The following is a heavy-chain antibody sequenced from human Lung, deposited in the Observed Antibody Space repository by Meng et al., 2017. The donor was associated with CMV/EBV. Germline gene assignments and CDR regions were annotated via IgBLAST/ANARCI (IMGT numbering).Heavy chain of an antibody. CDR3: ARGVRSNSMIVESYYFDS. J-gene: IGHJ4*02. CDR2: IGASADT. CDR1: GFTFSTYA. V-gene: IGHV3-13*01. D-gene: IGHD3-22*01. Sequence: GGSLRLSCAASGFTFSTYAMSWVRQRAGKGLEWVSSIGASADTHDPDSEKGRFTISREDAKNSLYLQLNSLRAEDTAVYYGARGVRSNSMIVESYYFDSWGQGTLVTVSS.